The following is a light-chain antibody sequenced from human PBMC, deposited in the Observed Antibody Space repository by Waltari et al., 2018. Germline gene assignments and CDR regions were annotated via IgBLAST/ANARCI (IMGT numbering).Light chain of an antibody. Sequence: SCRASQSVGRALAWYQQKPGQAPRLLIYGASTRATGIPDRFSGSGSGTDFSLTISRLEPDEVAVYYCQHYLRLPVTFGQGTTVEI. CDR2: GAS. V-gene: IGKV3-20*01. CDR3: QHYLRLPVT. CDR1: QSVGRA. J-gene: IGKJ1*01.